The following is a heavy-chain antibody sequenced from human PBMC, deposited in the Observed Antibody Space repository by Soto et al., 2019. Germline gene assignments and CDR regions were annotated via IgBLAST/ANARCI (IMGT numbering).Heavy chain of an antibody. V-gene: IGHV1-46*01. J-gene: IGHJ4*02. CDR3: YTSTIITFGGVPFAY. CDR2: INPSGGRT. Sequence: ASVKVSCXASGYTFTTYYMHWVRQAPGQGLEWMGIINPSGGRTSYGQRFQGRVTITSDTSTSTVYMELSSLRSDDTAVYYCYTSTIITFGGVPFAYWGQGTPVTVSS. D-gene: IGHD3-16*01. CDR1: GYTFTTYY.